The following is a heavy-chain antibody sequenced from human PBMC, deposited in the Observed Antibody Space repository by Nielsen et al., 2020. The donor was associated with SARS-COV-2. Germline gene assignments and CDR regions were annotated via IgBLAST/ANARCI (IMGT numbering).Heavy chain of an antibody. D-gene: IGHD2-8*01. CDR2: ISDFSSDT. V-gene: IGHV3-11*06. CDR3: AKDVVLMVYAIPHYYYYMDV. Sequence: WIRQPPGKGLEWVSNISDFSSDTNYADSVKGRFTISRDNAKNSLYLQMNSLRVEDTAVYYCAKDVVLMVYAIPHYYYYMDVWGKGTTVTVSS. J-gene: IGHJ6*03.